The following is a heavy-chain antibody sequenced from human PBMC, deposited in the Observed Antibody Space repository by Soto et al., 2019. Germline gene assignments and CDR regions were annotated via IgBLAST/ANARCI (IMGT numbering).Heavy chain of an antibody. V-gene: IGHV3-23*01. CDR3: AKAGGDYNEKNFDAEYFQH. Sequence: GGSLRLSCAASGFTFSSYAMSWVRQAPGKGLEWVSAISGSGCSTYYADSVKGRFTISRDNSKNTLYLQMNSLRAEDTAVYYCAKAGGDYNEKNFDAEYFQHWGQGTLVTVSS. CDR2: ISGSGCST. CDR1: GFTFSSYA. J-gene: IGHJ1*01. D-gene: IGHD4-17*01.